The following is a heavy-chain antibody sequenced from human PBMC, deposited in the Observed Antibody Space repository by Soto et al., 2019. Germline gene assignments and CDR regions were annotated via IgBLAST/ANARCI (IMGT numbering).Heavy chain of an antibody. V-gene: IGHV1-18*04. D-gene: IGHD5-12*01. J-gene: IGHJ3*02. CDR1: GYTFTSYG. CDR3: AGGWGWLQYPSSDAFDI. CDR2: ISSYNGNT. Sequence: ASVKVSCKASGYTFTSYGISWVRQAPGQGLEWMGWISSYNGNTNYAQKLQGRVTMTTDTSTSTAYMELSSLRSDDTAVYYCAGGWGWLQYPSSDAFDIWGQGTMVTVSS.